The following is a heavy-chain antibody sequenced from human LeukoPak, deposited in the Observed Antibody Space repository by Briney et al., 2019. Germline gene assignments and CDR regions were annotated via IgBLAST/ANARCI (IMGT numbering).Heavy chain of an antibody. V-gene: IGHV5-51*01. Sequence: GASLTISLKGSGYSFTSYWFGWVRQLPGKGLEWMGIIYPGDSDTRYSPSFQGQVTISADKSISTAYLQWSSLKASDTAMYYCARHPFLGSSSALGDYWGQGTLVTVSS. CDR3: ARHPFLGSSSALGDY. CDR2: IYPGDSDT. CDR1: GYSFTSYW. D-gene: IGHD6-6*01. J-gene: IGHJ4*02.